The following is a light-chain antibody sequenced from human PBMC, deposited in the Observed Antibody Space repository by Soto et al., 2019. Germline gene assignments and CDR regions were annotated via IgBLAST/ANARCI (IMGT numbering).Light chain of an antibody. J-gene: IGLJ3*02. CDR3: SSYTSSSTLV. Sequence: HSVLTQPASVSGSPGQSITISCTGTSSDVGGYNYVSWYQQHPGKAPKLIIYEVSNRPSGVSNRFSGSKSGNTASLTISGLQAEDEADYYCSSYTSSSTLVFGGGTKLTVL. V-gene: IGLV2-14*01. CDR1: SSDVGGYNY. CDR2: EVS.